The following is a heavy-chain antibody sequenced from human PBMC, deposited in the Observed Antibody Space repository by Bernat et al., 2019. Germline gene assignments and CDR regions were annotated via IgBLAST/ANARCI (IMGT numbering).Heavy chain of an antibody. D-gene: IGHD1-26*01. J-gene: IGHJ4*02. V-gene: IGHV6-1*01. CDR2: TYYRSKWYN. CDR1: GVSVSSNCAT. Sequence: QVQLQQSGPGLVKPSQTLSLTCAISGVSVSSNCATWNWIRQSPSSGLEWLGRTYYRSKWYNDYAVSVRSRITINPDTSKNQSSLQLNSVTPEDTAVYYCAGASGSGGFGYWGQGTLVSVSS. CDR3: AGASGSGGFGY.